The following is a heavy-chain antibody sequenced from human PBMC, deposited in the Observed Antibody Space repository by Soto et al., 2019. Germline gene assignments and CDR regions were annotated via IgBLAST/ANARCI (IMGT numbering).Heavy chain of an antibody. CDR2: IIPIFGTA. V-gene: IGHV1-69*13. J-gene: IGHJ6*02. CDR1: GGTFSSYA. Sequence: SVKVSCKASGGTFSSYAISWVRQAPGQGLEWMGGIIPIFGTANYAQKFQGRVTITADESTSTAYMELSSLRSEDTAVYYCARGNYYGSGSYYNENYYYYGMDVWGQGTTVTVSS. D-gene: IGHD3-10*01. CDR3: ARGNYYGSGSYYNENYYYYGMDV.